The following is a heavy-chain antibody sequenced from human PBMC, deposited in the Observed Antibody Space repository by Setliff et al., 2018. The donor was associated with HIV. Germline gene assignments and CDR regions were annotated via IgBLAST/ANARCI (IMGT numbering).Heavy chain of an antibody. CDR2: TNNDGSIT. CDR3: ARDQSPTYYYDSSNYHPYFDF. J-gene: IGHJ4*02. Sequence: GGSLRLSCAASGFTLSDHWMHWVRQVPGKGLVWVSRTNNDGSITNYADFVKGRFTMSRDSAKNTLYLQMNSLRAEDTAVYYCARDQSPTYYYDSSNYHPYFDFWGQGTLVTVSS. D-gene: IGHD3-22*01. CDR1: GFTLSDHW. V-gene: IGHV3-74*01.